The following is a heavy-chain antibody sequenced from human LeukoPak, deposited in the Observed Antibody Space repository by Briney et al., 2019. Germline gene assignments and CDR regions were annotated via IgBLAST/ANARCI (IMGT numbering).Heavy chain of an antibody. Sequence: SETLSLTCTVSGYSISSGYYWDWIRQPPGKGLEWIGSIYHSGSTYYNPSLKSRVTISVDTSKNQFSLKLSSVTAADTAVYYCARDYSPLFDYWGQGTLVTVSS. CDR1: GYSISSGYY. J-gene: IGHJ4*02. D-gene: IGHD4-11*01. V-gene: IGHV4-38-2*02. CDR3: ARDYSPLFDY. CDR2: IYHSGST.